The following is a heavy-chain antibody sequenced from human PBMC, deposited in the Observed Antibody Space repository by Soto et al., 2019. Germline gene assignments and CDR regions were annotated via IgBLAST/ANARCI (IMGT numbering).Heavy chain of an antibody. J-gene: IGHJ6*02. V-gene: IGHV3-7*03. CDR3: ARERVVVPATIFYYYALDV. Sequence: GGSLRLSCAASGFTFSDYYMSWIRQAPGKGLEWVANVKQDGSERYYVDSVKGRFTISRDNAKNSLYLQMNSLRAEDTAVYYCARERVVVPATIFYYYALDVWGQGTTVTVSS. CDR1: GFTFSDYY. CDR2: VKQDGSER. D-gene: IGHD2-15*01.